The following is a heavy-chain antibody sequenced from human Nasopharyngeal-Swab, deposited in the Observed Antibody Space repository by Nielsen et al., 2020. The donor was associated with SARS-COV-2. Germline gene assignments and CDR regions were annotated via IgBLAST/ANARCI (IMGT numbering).Heavy chain of an antibody. V-gene: IGHV3-30*03. Sequence: GESLKISCAASGFNFRTHEMHWVRQALGKGLEWVAGISYDGSEEHYVDSVKGRFTISRDNSKNALFLEMDSLRAEDTAVYYCARGSSVHAFDVWGQGTEVTVSS. CDR2: ISYDGSEE. D-gene: IGHD3-10*01. J-gene: IGHJ3*01. CDR3: ARGSSVHAFDV. CDR1: GFNFRTHE.